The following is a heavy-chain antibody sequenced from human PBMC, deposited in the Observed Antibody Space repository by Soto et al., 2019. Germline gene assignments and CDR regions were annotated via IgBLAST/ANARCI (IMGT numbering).Heavy chain of an antibody. CDR3: AKGRGQNWNVDY. CDR2: ISGSGGTA. D-gene: IGHD1-1*01. V-gene: IGHV3-23*01. Sequence: EVQLLESGGGSVQPGGSLRLSCAASGFTFSSYAMHWVRRPPGKGLEWVSSISGSGGTAYYADSVKGRFSISRDSLVNTLYLQMNCLRAEDTAVYCCAKGRGQNWNVDYWGQGTLVTVSP. CDR1: GFTFSSYA. J-gene: IGHJ4*02.